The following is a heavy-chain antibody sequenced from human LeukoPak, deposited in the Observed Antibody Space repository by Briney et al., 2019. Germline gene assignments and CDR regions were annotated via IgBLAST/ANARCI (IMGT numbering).Heavy chain of an antibody. CDR3: ARRRILLWSHMTFDM. CDR1: GGSISSGSYY. D-gene: IGHD3-10*01. CDR2: IYYSGST. J-gene: IGHJ3*02. Sequence: KPSETLSLTCTVSGGSISSGSYYWGWIRQPPGKGLEWIGSIYYSGSTYYNPSLKSRVTMSVDTSKDQFSLRLNSVTAADTAVYYCARRRILLWSHMTFDMWGQGTMVTVSS. V-gene: IGHV4-39*01.